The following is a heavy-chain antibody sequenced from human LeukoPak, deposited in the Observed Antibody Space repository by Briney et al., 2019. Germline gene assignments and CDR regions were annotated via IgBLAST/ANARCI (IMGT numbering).Heavy chain of an antibody. CDR3: ARRRYYDGSGYLE. D-gene: IGHD3-22*01. J-gene: IGHJ1*01. CDR2: IYYSGRT. CDR1: GDSVSRSDSY. Sequence: PSETLSLTCSVSGDSVSRSDSYWDWIRQPPGKGLEWIGTIYYSGRTYYSLPLQSGVTFSEDTSSNQFSLNLRSVTAADTAVYCCARRRYYDGSGYLEWGQGTLLSVSS. V-gene: IGHV4-39*01.